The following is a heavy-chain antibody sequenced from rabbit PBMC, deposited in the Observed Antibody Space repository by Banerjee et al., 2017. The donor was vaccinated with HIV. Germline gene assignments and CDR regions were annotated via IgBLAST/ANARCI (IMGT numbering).Heavy chain of an antibody. J-gene: IGHJ4*01. D-gene: IGHD4-1*01. CDR3: ARDLAGVIGWNFDL. Sequence: PGKGLEWIACIYGGSSGSTKYANWAKGRFTVSETSTTVTLQMTSLTAADTATYFCARDLAGVIGWNFDLWGPGTLVTVS. V-gene: IGHV1S40*01. CDR2: IYGGSSGST.